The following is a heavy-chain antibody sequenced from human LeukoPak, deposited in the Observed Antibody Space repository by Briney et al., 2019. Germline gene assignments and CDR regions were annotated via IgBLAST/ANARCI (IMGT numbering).Heavy chain of an antibody. V-gene: IGHV4-31*03. Sequence: PSETLSLTCTVSGGSISSGGYYWSWIRQHPGKGLEWIGYIYYSGSTYYNPSLKSRVTISVDTSKNQFSLKLSSVTAADTAVYYCARERVIRRSIKEHYYYYYGMDVWGKGTTVTVSS. CDR1: GGSISSGGYY. J-gene: IGHJ6*04. CDR3: ARERVIRRSIKEHYYYYYGMDV. D-gene: IGHD3-22*01. CDR2: IYYSGST.